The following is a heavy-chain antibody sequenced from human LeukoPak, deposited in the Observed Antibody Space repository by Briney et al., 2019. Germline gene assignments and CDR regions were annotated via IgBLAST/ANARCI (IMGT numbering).Heavy chain of an antibody. CDR3: ARDQRYFDWLGYYGMDV. D-gene: IGHD3-9*01. Sequence: PGGSLRLSCAASGFTFSSYAMSWVRQAPGKGLEWVSVIYSGGSTYYADSVKGRFTISRDNSKNTLYLQMNSLRAEDTAVYYCARDQRYFDWLGYYGMDVWGQGTTVTVSS. J-gene: IGHJ6*02. V-gene: IGHV3-53*01. CDR2: IYSGGST. CDR1: GFTFSSYA.